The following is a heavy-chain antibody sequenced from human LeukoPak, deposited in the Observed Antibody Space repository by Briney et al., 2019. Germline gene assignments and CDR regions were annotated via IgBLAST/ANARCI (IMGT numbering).Heavy chain of an antibody. Sequence: PGGSLRLSCAASGFTFSSYWMHWVRQAPGKGLVWVSRINSDGSSTSYADSVKGRFTISRDNSKNTLYLQMNSLRAEDTAVYYCAKDQGSAAAGTMDYWGQGTLVTVSS. J-gene: IGHJ4*02. V-gene: IGHV3-74*01. CDR2: INSDGSST. CDR3: AKDQGSAAAGTMDY. D-gene: IGHD6-13*01. CDR1: GFTFSSYW.